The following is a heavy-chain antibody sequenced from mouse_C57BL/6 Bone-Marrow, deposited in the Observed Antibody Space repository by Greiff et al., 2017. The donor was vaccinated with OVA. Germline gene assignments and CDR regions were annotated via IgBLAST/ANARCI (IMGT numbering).Heavy chain of an antibody. CDR2: ISDGGSYT. CDR1: GFTFSSYA. D-gene: IGHD2-12*01. Sequence: EVQVVESGGGLVKPGGSLKLSCAASGFTFSSYAMSWVRQTPEKRLEWVATISDGGSYTYYPDNVKGRFTISRDNAKNNLYLQMSHLKSEDTAMYYCARENDAGRFAYWGQGTLVTVSA. J-gene: IGHJ3*01. V-gene: IGHV5-4*01. CDR3: ARENDAGRFAY.